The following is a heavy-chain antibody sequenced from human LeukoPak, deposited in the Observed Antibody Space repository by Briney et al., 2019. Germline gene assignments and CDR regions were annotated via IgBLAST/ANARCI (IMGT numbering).Heavy chain of an antibody. J-gene: IGHJ4*02. Sequence: GGSLRLSCAVSGFTFSSYAMNWVRQAPGKGLEWVSGISGSGGSTYYADSVKGRFTISRDNSKSTLCLQMNSLRAEDTAVYYCAKQLGYCSDGSCYFPYWGQGTLVTVSS. V-gene: IGHV3-23*01. CDR2: ISGSGGST. CDR3: AKQLGYCSDGSCYFPY. CDR1: GFTFSSYA. D-gene: IGHD2-15*01.